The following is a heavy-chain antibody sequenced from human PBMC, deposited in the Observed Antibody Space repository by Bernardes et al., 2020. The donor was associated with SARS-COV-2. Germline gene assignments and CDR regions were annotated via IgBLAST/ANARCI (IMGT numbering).Heavy chain of an antibody. Sequence: ASVKDSCKASGYTFTGYYMHWVRQAPGQGLEWMGWINPNSGGTNYAQKFQGRVTMTRDTSNSTAYMELSRLRSDDTAVYYCARALMVRGVIIPETAYYYNDGMDVWGQGTTVTVAS. V-gene: IGHV1-2*02. CDR3: ARALMVRGVIIPETAYYYNDGMDV. CDR1: GYTFTGYY. J-gene: IGHJ6*02. D-gene: IGHD3-10*01. CDR2: INPNSGGT.